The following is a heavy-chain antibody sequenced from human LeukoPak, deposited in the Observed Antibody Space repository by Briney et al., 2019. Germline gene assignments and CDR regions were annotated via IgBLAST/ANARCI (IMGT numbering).Heavy chain of an antibody. CDR3: ARTGTYRAFDI. Sequence: SETLSLTCTVSGGSISSYYWSWIRQPPGKGLEWIGYIYYSGSTNYNPSLKSRVTISVDTSKNQFSLKLSSVTAADTAVYYCARTGTYRAFDIWGQGTMVTVSS. V-gene: IGHV4-59*01. CDR1: GGSISSYY. CDR2: IYYSGST. J-gene: IGHJ3*02. D-gene: IGHD3-10*01.